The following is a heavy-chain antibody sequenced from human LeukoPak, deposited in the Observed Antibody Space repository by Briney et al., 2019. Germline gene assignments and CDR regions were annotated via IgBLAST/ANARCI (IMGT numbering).Heavy chain of an antibody. CDR2: IYYSGNT. Sequence: SETLSLTCTVSGGSISSGDYYWNWIRQPPGKGLEWIGYIYYSGNTYYNPSLKSRITISIDTSKNQFSLKLSSVTVADTAVYYCAREGYDSSGYYLDAFDIWGQGTMVTVSS. CDR1: GGSISSGDYY. V-gene: IGHV4-30-4*01. CDR3: AREGYDSSGYYLDAFDI. D-gene: IGHD3-22*01. J-gene: IGHJ3*02.